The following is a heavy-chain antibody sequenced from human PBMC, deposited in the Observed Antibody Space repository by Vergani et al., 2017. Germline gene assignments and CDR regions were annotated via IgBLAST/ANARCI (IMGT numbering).Heavy chain of an antibody. CDR1: RFTFSSYG. CDR3: ARDSSGWGYYYYYYGMDV. J-gene: IGHJ6*02. V-gene: IGHV3-30*03. Sequence: QVQLVESGGGVVQPGRSLRLSCAASRFTFSSYGMHWVRQAPGKGLAWVASIAYDGSNKYYADSVKGRFTISRDHSKNTLYLQMNRLRAEDTAVYYCARDSSGWGYYYYYYGMDVWGQGTTVTVSS. D-gene: IGHD6-19*01. CDR2: IAYDGSNK.